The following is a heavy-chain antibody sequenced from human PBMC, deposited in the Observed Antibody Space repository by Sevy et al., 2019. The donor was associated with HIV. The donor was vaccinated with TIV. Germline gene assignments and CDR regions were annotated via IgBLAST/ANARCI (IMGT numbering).Heavy chain of an antibody. CDR1: GFNIESYW. J-gene: IGHJ4*02. Sequence: GESLNISCAASGFNIESYWMNWVRQAPGKPLEWVANIKEDDTVKYYVDSVQGRFTIFRDNGRNLVYLVMNNLRVEDTALYYCVRAIQSEGSFWGQGTLVTVSS. D-gene: IGHD2-2*02. V-gene: IGHV3-7*04. CDR2: IKEDDTVK. CDR3: VRAIQSEGSF.